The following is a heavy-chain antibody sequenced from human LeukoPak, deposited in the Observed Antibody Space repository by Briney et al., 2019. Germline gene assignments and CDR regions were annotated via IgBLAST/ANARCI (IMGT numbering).Heavy chain of an antibody. D-gene: IGHD1-26*01. CDR1: GFTFGDYS. V-gene: IGHV3-49*04. CDR3: TRGRRATHDY. CDR2: IRSKAYGGTT. Sequence: GGSLRPSCTASGFTFGDYSMNWVRQAPGKGLKWVGFIRSKAYGGTTEYAASVKGRFTISRDDSKSIAYLQMNSLKTEDTAVYYCTRGRRATHDYWGQGTLVTVSS. J-gene: IGHJ4*02.